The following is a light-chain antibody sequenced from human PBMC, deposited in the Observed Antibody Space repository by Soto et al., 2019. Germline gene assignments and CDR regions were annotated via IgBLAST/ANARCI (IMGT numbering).Light chain of an antibody. CDR1: QSVSSD. CDR3: QQYNSWPMT. Sequence: EIVMTQSPATLSVSPGERATPSCRASQSVSSDLAWYQQQPGQAPRLLIYGASTRATGIPARFSGSGSGTEFTLTISSLQSEDSAIYFCQQYNSWPMTFGQGTQLDIK. J-gene: IGKJ5*01. CDR2: GAS. V-gene: IGKV3-15*01.